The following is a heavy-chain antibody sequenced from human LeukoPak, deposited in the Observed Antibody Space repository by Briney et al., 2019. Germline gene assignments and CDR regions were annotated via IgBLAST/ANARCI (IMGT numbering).Heavy chain of an antibody. CDR2: SSTYNGNT. V-gene: IGHV1-18*01. CDR1: GFTLTNYG. Sequence: ASVKASCKASGFTLTNYGITWVRQAPGQGLEWMGWSSTYNGNTKYAQKLQGRVTMTTDTSTSTAYMELRSLRSDDTAVYYCARGVLDYYDTSGPTVGYMDVWGKGTTVTVSS. D-gene: IGHD3-22*01. CDR3: ARGVLDYYDTSGPTVGYMDV. J-gene: IGHJ6*03.